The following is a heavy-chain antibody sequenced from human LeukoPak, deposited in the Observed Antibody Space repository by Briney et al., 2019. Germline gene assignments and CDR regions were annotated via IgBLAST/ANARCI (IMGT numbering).Heavy chain of an antibody. CDR3: AGHSDYGGNPELDY. Sequence: GASVKVSCTASGYTFTSYGISWVRQAPGQGLEWMGWISAYNGNTNYAQKLQGRVTMTTDTSTSTAYMELRSLRSDDTAVYYCAGHSDYGGNPELDYWGQGTLVTVSS. D-gene: IGHD4-23*01. CDR1: GYTFTSYG. V-gene: IGHV1-18*01. J-gene: IGHJ4*02. CDR2: ISAYNGNT.